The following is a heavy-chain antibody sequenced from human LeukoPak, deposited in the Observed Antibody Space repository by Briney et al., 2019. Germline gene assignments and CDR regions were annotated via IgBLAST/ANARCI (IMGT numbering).Heavy chain of an antibody. CDR3: ARAATWIQLGRWFDP. J-gene: IGHJ5*02. V-gene: IGHV4-39*07. D-gene: IGHD5-18*01. Sequence: SETLSLTCTVSGGSISSSSYYWGWIRQPPGKGLEWIGSIYYSGSTYYNPSLKSRVTISVDTSKNQFSLKLSSVTAADTAVYYCARAATWIQLGRWFDPWGQGTLVTVSS. CDR1: GGSISSSSYY. CDR2: IYYSGST.